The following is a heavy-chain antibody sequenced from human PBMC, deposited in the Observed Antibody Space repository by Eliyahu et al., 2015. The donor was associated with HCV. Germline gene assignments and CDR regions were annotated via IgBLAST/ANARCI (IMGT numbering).Heavy chain of an antibody. CDR2: IYHSGST. D-gene: IGHD3-22*01. CDR3: ARVEVPHDYDSSGYTYYFDY. V-gene: IGHV4-38-2*02. Sequence: QVQLQESGPGLVKPSETLSLTCTVSGYSISSGYYWGWIRQPPGKGLEWIGSIYHSGSTYYNPSLKSRVTISVDTSKNQFSLKLSSVTAADTAVYYCARVEVPHDYDSSGYTYYFDYWGQGTLVTVSS. CDR1: GYSISSGYY. J-gene: IGHJ4*02.